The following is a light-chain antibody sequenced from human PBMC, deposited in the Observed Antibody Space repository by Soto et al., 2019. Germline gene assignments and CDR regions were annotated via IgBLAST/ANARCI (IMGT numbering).Light chain of an antibody. CDR3: KQYGNSRGT. CDR1: QSVSSSY. CDR2: GAS. V-gene: IGKV3-20*01. Sequence: EIVLTQSPGTLSLSPGERATLSCRASQSVSSSYLAWYQQKPGQAPRLLIYGASSRATGIPDRFSGSGSGTDFTLTIRRLEPEDFAVYYCKQYGNSRGTFGQGTKVDIK. J-gene: IGKJ1*01.